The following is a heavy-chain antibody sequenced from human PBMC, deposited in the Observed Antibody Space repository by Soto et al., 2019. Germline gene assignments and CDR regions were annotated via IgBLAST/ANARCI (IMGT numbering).Heavy chain of an antibody. Sequence: QVQLVQSGAEVKKPGSSVKVSCKASGGTFSSYAISWVRQAPGQGLEWMGGIIPIFGTANYAQKFQGRVTITADESTSTAYMGLSSLRSEDTAVYYCARGGLTTDVYYYGMDVWGQGTTVTVSS. CDR2: IIPIFGTA. CDR3: ARGGLTTDVYYYGMDV. J-gene: IGHJ6*02. D-gene: IGHD4-17*01. CDR1: GGTFSSYA. V-gene: IGHV1-69*12.